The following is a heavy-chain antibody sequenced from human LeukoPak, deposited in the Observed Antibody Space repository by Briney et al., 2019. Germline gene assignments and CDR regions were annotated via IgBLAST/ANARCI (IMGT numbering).Heavy chain of an antibody. CDR3: AKWGPHCVGDYCPALDS. Sequence: GGSLRLSCVASRLTFSNYWMSWVRQAPGKGLEWVADINQDGSKKVYADSMKGRFTISRDNAKESLYLQLNSLRADDTAVYYCAKWGPHCVGDYCPALDSWGQGTLVTVSS. D-gene: IGHD2-21*02. V-gene: IGHV3-7*01. CDR2: INQDGSKK. J-gene: IGHJ4*02. CDR1: RLTFSNYW.